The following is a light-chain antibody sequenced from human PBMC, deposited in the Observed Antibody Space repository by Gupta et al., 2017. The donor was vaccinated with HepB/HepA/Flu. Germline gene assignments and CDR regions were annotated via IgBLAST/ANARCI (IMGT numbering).Light chain of an antibody. J-gene: IGLJ3*02. CDR3: SSYTSSSTL. CDR2: DVS. V-gene: IGLV2-14*03. Sequence: QSALTQPASVSGSPGQSITISCPGTSSDVGGYNYVSWYQQHPGKAPKLMIYDVSNRPSGVSNRFSGSKSGNTASRTISGLQAEDEADYYCSSYTSSSTLFGGGTKLTVL. CDR1: SSDVGGYNY.